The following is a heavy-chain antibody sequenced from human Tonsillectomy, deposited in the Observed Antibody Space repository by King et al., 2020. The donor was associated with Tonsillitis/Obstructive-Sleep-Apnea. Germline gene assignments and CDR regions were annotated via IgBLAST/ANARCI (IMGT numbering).Heavy chain of an antibody. CDR2: IHYSGST. Sequence: QLQESGPGLVKPSETLSLTCSVSGGSISSSTYYWGWIRQPPGKGLEWIGSIHYSGSTYYNPSLKSRVSISVHTSKNQFSLRLSSVTAADTAVYYCAXXXEYSXTNYFXYWGQGTLVTVSS. J-gene: IGHJ4*02. CDR1: GGSISSSTYY. V-gene: IGHV4-39*01. CDR3: AXXXEYSXTNYFXY. D-gene: IGHD6-13*01.